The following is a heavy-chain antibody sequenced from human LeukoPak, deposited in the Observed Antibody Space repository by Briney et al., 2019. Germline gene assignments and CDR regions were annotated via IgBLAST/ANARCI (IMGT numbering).Heavy chain of an antibody. D-gene: IGHD5-18*01. Sequence: PSETLSLTCTVSGGSVSSGSYYWSWIRQPPGKGLEWIGEINHSGSTNYNPSLKSRVTISVDTSKNQFSLKLSSVTAADTAVYYCARDRRQGYSYGFYYYYGMDVWGQGTTVTVSS. J-gene: IGHJ6*02. CDR3: ARDRRQGYSYGFYYYYGMDV. CDR1: GGSVSSGSYY. CDR2: INHSGST. V-gene: IGHV4-39*07.